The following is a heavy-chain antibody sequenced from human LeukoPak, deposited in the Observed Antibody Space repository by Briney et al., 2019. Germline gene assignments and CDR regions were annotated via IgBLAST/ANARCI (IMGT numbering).Heavy chain of an antibody. CDR3: AKDLDIVATITGN. J-gene: IGHJ4*02. CDR2: VSGSGGST. Sequence: GGSLRLSCAASGFTFSSYAMSWVRQAPGKGMEWVSGVSGSGGSTYYADSVKGRFTISRDNSKNTLYLQMNSLRAEDTAVYYCAKDLDIVATITGNWGQGTLVTVSS. CDR1: GFTFSSYA. D-gene: IGHD5-12*01. V-gene: IGHV3-23*01.